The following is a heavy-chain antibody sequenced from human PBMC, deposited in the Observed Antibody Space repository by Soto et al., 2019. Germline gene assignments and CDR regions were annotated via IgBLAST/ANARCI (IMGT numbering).Heavy chain of an antibody. J-gene: IGHJ4*02. V-gene: IGHV1-3*01. D-gene: IGHD2-2*01. CDR3: AKIFCSSTNCYRLFDY. CDR2: INAGNGVT. Sequence: GASVKVSCKSSGYTFTTYAMHWVRQAPGQRLEWMGWINAGNGVTKYSQKFQGRVTMTRDTSARTAYMELSSLRSEDTAVYYCAKIFCSSTNCYRLFDYWGPGPLVPVSS. CDR1: GYTFTTYA.